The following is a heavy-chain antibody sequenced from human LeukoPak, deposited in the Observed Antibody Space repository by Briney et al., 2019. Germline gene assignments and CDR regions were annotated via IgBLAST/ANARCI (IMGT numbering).Heavy chain of an antibody. V-gene: IGHV4-39*07. CDR3: ARGGIIGTTNNWFDP. J-gene: IGHJ5*02. CDR2: IYYSGST. CDR1: GGSISSSSYY. Sequence: SETLSLTCTVSGGSISSSSYYWGWIRQPPGKGLEWIGSIYYSGSTYYNPSLKSRISMSVDTSENQFSLRLRSVTAADTAMYYCARGGIIGTTNNWFDPWGQATLVTVSS. D-gene: IGHD1-20*01.